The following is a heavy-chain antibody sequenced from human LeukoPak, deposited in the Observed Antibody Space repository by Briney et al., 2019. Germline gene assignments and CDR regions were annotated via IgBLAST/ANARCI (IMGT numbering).Heavy chain of an antibody. Sequence: SETLSLTCAVYGGSFSGYYWSWIRQPPGKGLEWIGEINHSGSTNYNPSPKSRVTISVDTSKNQFSLKLSSVTAADTAVYYCARGRVVPAARYYYGMDVWGQGTTVTVSS. V-gene: IGHV4-34*01. D-gene: IGHD2-2*01. CDR3: ARGRVVPAARYYYGMDV. J-gene: IGHJ6*02. CDR1: GGSFSGYY. CDR2: INHSGST.